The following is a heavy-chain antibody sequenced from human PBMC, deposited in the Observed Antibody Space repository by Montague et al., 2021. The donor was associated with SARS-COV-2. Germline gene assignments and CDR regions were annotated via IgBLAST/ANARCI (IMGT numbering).Heavy chain of an antibody. D-gene: IGHD2-21*02. CDR2: FYSVGST. CDR3: ARETMTAAAFVK. J-gene: IGHJ3*02. Sequence: SETLSLTCTVSGASVGSSDWGWIRQSPGKGLEWIGYFYSVGSTDYNPSLKSRATISRDTSKNQFSLKVRSVTAADTAVYYCARETMTAAAFVKWGQGTMVTVSS. V-gene: IGHV4-59*02. CDR1: GASVGSSD.